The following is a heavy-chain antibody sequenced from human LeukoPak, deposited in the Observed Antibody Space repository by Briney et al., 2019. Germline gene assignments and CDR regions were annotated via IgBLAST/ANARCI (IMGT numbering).Heavy chain of an antibody. V-gene: IGHV3-21*01. Sequence: PGGSLRLSCAASGFTFSSYSMNWVRQAPGKGLEWVSSISSSSSYIYYADSVKGRFTISRDNAKNSLYLQMNSLGAENTAVYYCAREDYYDSSGPSGLWGKGTTVTVSS. CDR2: ISSSSSYI. CDR3: AREDYYDSSGPSGL. J-gene: IGHJ6*04. CDR1: GFTFSSYS. D-gene: IGHD3-22*01.